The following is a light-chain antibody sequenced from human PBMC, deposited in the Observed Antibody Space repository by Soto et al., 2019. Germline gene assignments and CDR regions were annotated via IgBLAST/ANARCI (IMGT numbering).Light chain of an antibody. CDR1: QSISSW. V-gene: IGKV1-5*03. Sequence: QSPSTRAESLVDSVTITSRASQSISSWLAWYQQKPGRAPKLLIYKASSLESGVPSRFSGSGSGTEFALGIGILPHHDFATDCSEQYNSYWTFGQGTKVDIK. J-gene: IGKJ1*01. CDR2: KAS. CDR3: EQYNSYWT.